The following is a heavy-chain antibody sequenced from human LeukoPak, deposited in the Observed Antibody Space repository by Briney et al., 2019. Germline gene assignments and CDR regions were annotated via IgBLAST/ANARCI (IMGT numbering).Heavy chain of an antibody. D-gene: IGHD4-17*01. V-gene: IGHV4-38-2*02. CDR3: ARVGYGDTDY. CDR2: INHSGST. J-gene: IGHJ4*02. CDR1: GYSISSGYY. Sequence: ASETLSLTCTVSGYSISSGYYWGWIRQPPGKGLEWIGEINHSGSTNYNPSLKSRVTISVDTSKNQFSLKLSSVTAADTAVYYCARVGYGDTDYWGQGTLVTVSS.